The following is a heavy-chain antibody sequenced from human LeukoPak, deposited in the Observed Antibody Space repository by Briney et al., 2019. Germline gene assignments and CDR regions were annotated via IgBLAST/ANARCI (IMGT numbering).Heavy chain of an antibody. V-gene: IGHV3-66*03. CDR2: IYSTGTT. Sequence: GGSLRLSCAASGFTFSSYAMSWVRQAPGKGLEWVSVIYSTGTTFYADSVKGRITISRDNSKNTVYLQMNSLRPEDTAVYYCARDRGPGWFDPWGQGTQVTVSS. CDR3: ARDRGPGWFDP. J-gene: IGHJ5*02. CDR1: GFTFSSYA. D-gene: IGHD3-10*01.